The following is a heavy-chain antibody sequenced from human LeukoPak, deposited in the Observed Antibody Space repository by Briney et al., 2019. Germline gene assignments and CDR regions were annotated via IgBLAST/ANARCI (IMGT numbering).Heavy chain of an antibody. D-gene: IGHD4-17*01. J-gene: IGHJ3*02. CDR2: IYYSGST. CDR1: GGSISSSSYY. CDR3: ARHNGDYVAFDI. Sequence: PSETLSLTCTVSGGSISSSSYYWGWIRQPPGKGLEWIGSIYYSGSTYYNPSLKSRVTISVDTSNNQFSLKLSSVTAADTAVYYCARHNGDYVAFDIWGQGTMVTVSS. V-gene: IGHV4-39*01.